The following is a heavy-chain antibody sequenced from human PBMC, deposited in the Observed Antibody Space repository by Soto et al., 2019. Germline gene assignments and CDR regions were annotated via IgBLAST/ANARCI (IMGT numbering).Heavy chain of an antibody. CDR1: GFTFGGYG. V-gene: IGHV3-30*18. Sequence: GGSLRLSCAASGFTFGGYGMHWVRQAPGKGLEWVAVISYDGSNKYYADSVKGRFTISRDNSKNTLYLQMNSLRAEDTAVYYCAKDLGRYYGSGSYYGRQPSYYYYGMDVWGQGTTVTVSS. CDR3: AKDLGRYYGSGSYYGRQPSYYYYGMDV. J-gene: IGHJ6*02. CDR2: ISYDGSNK. D-gene: IGHD3-10*01.